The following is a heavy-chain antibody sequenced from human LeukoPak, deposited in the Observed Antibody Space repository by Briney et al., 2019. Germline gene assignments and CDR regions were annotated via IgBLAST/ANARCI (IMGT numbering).Heavy chain of an antibody. Sequence: ASVKVSCKASGYTFTGYYMHWVRQAPGQGLEWMGRINPNSGGTNYAQKFQGRVTVTRDTSISTAYMELSRLRSDDTAVYYCARAYDSSGWGFDYWGQGTLVTVSS. J-gene: IGHJ4*02. CDR2: INPNSGGT. D-gene: IGHD3-22*01. CDR1: GYTFTGYY. V-gene: IGHV1-2*06. CDR3: ARAYDSSGWGFDY.